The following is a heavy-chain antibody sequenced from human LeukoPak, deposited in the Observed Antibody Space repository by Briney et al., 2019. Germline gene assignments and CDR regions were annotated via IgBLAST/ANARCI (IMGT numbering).Heavy chain of an antibody. D-gene: IGHD3-3*01. CDR1: GYTFTSYG. CDR3: ARDHNYDFWSGPYYYGMDV. V-gene: IGHV1-18*01. J-gene: IGHJ6*02. CDR2: ISAYNGNT. Sequence: ASVKVSCKASGYTFTSYGISWVRQAPGQGLEWMGWISAYNGNTNYAQKLQGRVTMTTDTSTSTAYMELRSLRPDDTAVYYCARDHNYDFWSGPYYYGMDVWGQGTTVTVSS.